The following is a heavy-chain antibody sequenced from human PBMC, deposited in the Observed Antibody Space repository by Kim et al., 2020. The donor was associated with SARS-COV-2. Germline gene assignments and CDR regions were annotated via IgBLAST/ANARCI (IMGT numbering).Heavy chain of an antibody. J-gene: IGHJ4*02. CDR2: INDNGGDT. Sequence: GGSLRLSCEASGFAFSRHGMTWVRQAPGKGLEWVSTINDNGGDTHYTDSVKGRFTISRDNSKSTLYLQMNSLRAEDTAVYYCTAWLEEQFANWGQGTLVTVSS. D-gene: IGHD3-22*01. CDR1: GFAFSRHG. CDR3: TAWLEEQFAN. V-gene: IGHV3-23*01.